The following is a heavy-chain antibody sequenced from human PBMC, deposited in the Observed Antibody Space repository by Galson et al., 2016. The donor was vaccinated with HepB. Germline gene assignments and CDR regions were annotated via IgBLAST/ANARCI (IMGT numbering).Heavy chain of an antibody. Sequence: TLSLTCTVSGGSISSGGYYWSWIRQHPGKGLEWIGYIYHSGSTFYNPSLKSRVTISVDRSKNQFSLKLSSVTAADTAVYFCARTTYYYGSVYGMDVWGQGTMVTVSS. V-gene: IGHV4-30-2*01. CDR1: GGSISSGGYY. D-gene: IGHD3-10*01. CDR3: ARTTYYYGSVYGMDV. CDR2: IYHSGST. J-gene: IGHJ6*02.